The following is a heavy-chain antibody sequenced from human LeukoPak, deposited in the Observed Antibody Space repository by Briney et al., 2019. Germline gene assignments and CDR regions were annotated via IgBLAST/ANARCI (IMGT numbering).Heavy chain of an antibody. J-gene: IGHJ6*02. CDR2: XXXXXXTI. CDR3: ARDLVSGWYQPINYYYYGMDV. Sequence: PGGSLRLSCAASGFTFSSYEMNWVRQAPGKGLXXXXXXXXXXXTIYYADSVKGRFTISRDNAKNSLYLQMNSLRAEDTAVYYCARDLVSGWYQPINYYYYGMDVWGQGTTVTVSS. V-gene: IGHV3-48*03. CDR1: GFTFSSYE. D-gene: IGHD6-19*01.